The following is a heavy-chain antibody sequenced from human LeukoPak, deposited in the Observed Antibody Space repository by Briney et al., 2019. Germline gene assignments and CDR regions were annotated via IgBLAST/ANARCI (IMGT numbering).Heavy chain of an antibody. J-gene: IGHJ4*02. D-gene: IGHD4-17*01. CDR2: ISAYNGNT. V-gene: IGHV1-18*01. Sequence: ASVKVSCKASGYTFTSYGISWVRKAPGQGLEWMGWISAYNGNTNYAQKLQGRVTMTTDTSTSTAYMELRSLRSDDTAVYYCARARWDTVTTRRCYFDYWGQGTLVTVSS. CDR1: GYTFTSYG. CDR3: ARARWDTVTTRRCYFDY.